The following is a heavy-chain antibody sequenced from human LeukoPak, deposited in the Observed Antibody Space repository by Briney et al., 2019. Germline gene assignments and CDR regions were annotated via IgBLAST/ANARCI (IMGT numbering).Heavy chain of an antibody. CDR1: GGTFSSYA. Sequence: ASVKVSCKASGGTFSSYAISWVRQAPGQGLEWMGGIIPIFGTANYAQKFQGRVTITADESTSTAYVELSSLRSEDTAVYYCARGGWELRPDRYYMDVWGKGTTVTVSS. D-gene: IGHD1-26*01. CDR3: ARGGWELRPDRYYMDV. J-gene: IGHJ6*03. V-gene: IGHV1-69*01. CDR2: IIPIFGTA.